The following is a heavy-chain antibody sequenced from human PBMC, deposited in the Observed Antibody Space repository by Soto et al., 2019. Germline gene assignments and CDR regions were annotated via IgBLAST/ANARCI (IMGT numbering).Heavy chain of an antibody. D-gene: IGHD5-18*01. J-gene: IGHJ5*02. V-gene: IGHV3-21*01. CDR1: GFTFSSYS. Sequence: GGSLRLSCAASGFTFSSYSMNWVRQAPGKGLEWVSSISSSSSYIYYADSVKGRFTISRDNAKNSLYLQMNSLRAEDTAVYYCARDKGPDTAMVSSWGQGTLVTVSS. CDR3: ARDKGPDTAMVSS. CDR2: ISSSSSYI.